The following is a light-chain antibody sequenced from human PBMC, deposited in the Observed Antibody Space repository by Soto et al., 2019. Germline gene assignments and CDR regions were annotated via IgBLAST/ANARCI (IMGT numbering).Light chain of an antibody. J-gene: IGLJ3*02. CDR3: CSYAGSATWV. V-gene: IGLV2-23*02. CDR1: SSDVGDYNL. CDR2: AVS. Sequence: QSALTQPASVSGSPGQSITISCTGTSSDVGDYNLVSWYQQHPGRAPKIMIYAVSRRPSGVSNRFSGSRSGTTASLTVSGLQAEDEADYYCCSYAGSATWVFGGGTQLTVL.